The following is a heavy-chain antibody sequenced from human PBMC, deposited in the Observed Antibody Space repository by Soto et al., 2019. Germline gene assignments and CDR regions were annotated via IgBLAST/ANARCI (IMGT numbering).Heavy chain of an antibody. CDR1: GFTFSSYA. CDR3: AKVRYGDYGY. V-gene: IGHV3-23*01. CDR2: ISGSGGST. J-gene: IGHJ4*02. Sequence: GGGLRLSCAASGFTFSSYAMGWVRQAPGKGLEWVSAISGSGGSTYYADSVKGRFTISRDNSKNTLYLQMNSLRAEDTAVYYCAKVRYGDYGYWGQGTLVTVSS. D-gene: IGHD4-17*01.